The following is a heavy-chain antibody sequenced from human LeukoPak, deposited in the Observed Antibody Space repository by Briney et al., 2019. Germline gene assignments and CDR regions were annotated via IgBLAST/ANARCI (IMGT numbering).Heavy chain of an antibody. CDR1: GYSFTSYW. V-gene: IGHV5-51*01. CDR3: ARHSGSSNEGFDY. D-gene: IGHD1-26*01. CDR2: IYPGYSDT. J-gene: IGHJ4*02. Sequence: GESLKISCKGSGYSFTSYWIGRVRQMPGKRLEWMGIIYPGYSDTRYSPPLQGQVTISADKSISTAYLQWSSLKASDTAMYYCARHSGSSNEGFDYWGQGTLVTVSS.